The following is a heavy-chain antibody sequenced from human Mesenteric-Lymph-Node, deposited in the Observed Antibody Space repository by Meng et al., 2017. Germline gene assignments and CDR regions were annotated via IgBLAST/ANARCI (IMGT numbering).Heavy chain of an antibody. CDR3: TTELGLEYDFIWGSYRPLDYFDY. CDR1: GFTFSNAW. J-gene: IGHJ4*02. V-gene: IGHV3-15*01. Sequence: ETLSLTCAASGFTFSNAWMSWVRQAPEKGLEWVGRIKSKTDGETTDYAAPVKGRFTISRDDSKNTLYLHMDSLKTEDTALYYCTTELGLEYDFIWGSYRPLDYFDYWGQGTLVTVSS. D-gene: IGHD3-16*02. CDR2: IKSKTDGETT.